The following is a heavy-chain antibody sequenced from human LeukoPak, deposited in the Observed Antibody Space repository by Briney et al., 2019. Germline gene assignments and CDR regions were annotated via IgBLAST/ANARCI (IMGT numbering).Heavy chain of an antibody. CDR3: ARPNYPGGSGSYGGTNWFDP. V-gene: IGHV1-46*01. J-gene: IGHJ5*02. Sequence: ASVKVSCKASGYTFTSYYRHWVRQAPGQGLEWMGIINPSGGSTSYAQKFQGRVTMTTDTSTSTAYMELRSLRSDDTALYYCARPNYPGGSGSYGGTNWFDPLRRGTLVTVSS. CDR2: INPSGGST. D-gene: IGHD3-10*01. CDR1: GYTFTSYY.